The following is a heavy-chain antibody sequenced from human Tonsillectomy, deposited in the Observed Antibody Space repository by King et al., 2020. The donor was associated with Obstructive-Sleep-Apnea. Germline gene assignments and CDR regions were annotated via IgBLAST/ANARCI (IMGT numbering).Heavy chain of an antibody. V-gene: IGHV1-2*04. CDR3: ARERLGGTGTTYYYYGMDV. CDR2: INPNSGGT. CDR1: GYTFTGYY. D-gene: IGHD1-1*01. Sequence: VQLVESGAEVKKPGASVKVSCKASGYTFTGYYMHWVRQAPGQGLEWMGWINPNSGGTNYAQKFQGWVTMTRGTSISTAYMGLSRLRSDDTAVYDCARERLGGTGTTYYYYGMDVWGQGTTVTVSS. J-gene: IGHJ6*02.